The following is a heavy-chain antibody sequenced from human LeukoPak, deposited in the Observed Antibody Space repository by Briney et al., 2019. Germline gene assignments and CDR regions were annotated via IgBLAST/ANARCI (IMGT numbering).Heavy chain of an antibody. Sequence: GSSLRLSCAASGFTFDDYAMHWVRQAPGKRLEWVSGISWDSGSIGYADSVKGRFTIYRDNAKNSLYLQMNSLRAEDTALYYCAKDKYQLLYRSYFDYWGQGTLVTVSS. D-gene: IGHD2-2*02. CDR3: AKDKYQLLYRSYFDY. J-gene: IGHJ4*02. CDR1: GFTFDDYA. V-gene: IGHV3-9*01. CDR2: ISWDSGSI.